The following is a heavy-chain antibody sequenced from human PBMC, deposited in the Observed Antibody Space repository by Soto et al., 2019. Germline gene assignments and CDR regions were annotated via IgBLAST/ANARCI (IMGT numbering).Heavy chain of an antibody. V-gene: IGHV6-1*01. CDR2: TYYRSKWYN. CDR1: GDSVSSNSAA. Sequence: KQSQTLSLTCAISGDSVSSNSAAWNWIRQSPSRGLEWLGRTYYRSKWYNDYAVSVKSRITINPDTSKNQFSLQLNSVTPEDTAVYYCARVAVRSSGWYDAFDIWGQGTMVTVSS. D-gene: IGHD6-19*01. J-gene: IGHJ3*02. CDR3: ARVAVRSSGWYDAFDI.